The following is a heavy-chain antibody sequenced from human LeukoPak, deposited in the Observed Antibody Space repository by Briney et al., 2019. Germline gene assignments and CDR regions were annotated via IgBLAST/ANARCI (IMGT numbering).Heavy chain of an antibody. D-gene: IGHD6-13*01. CDR3: ARERHSSSWLGFDY. J-gene: IGHJ4*02. V-gene: IGHV3-53*01. Sequence: GRSLRLSCAASGFTVSSNYMSWVRQAPGKGLEWVSVIYSGGSTYYADSVKGRFTISRDNSKNTLYLQMNSLRAEDTAVYYCARERHSSSWLGFDYWGQGTLVTVSS. CDR2: IYSGGST. CDR1: GFTVSSNY.